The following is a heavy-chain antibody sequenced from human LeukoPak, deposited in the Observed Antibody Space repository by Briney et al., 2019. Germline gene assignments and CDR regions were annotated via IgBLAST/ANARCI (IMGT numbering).Heavy chain of an antibody. CDR1: GVSISSSNSY. CDR3: ASSGYSYGRFDY. V-gene: IGHV4-39*07. CDR2: IYYTGNT. Sequence: SETLSLTCTVSGVSISSSNSYWGWIRQPPGKGLEWIGSIYYTGNTYYNASLKSRVTISIDTSKNQFSLKLSSVTAADTAVYYCASSGYSYGRFDYWGQGTLVTVSS. D-gene: IGHD5-18*01. J-gene: IGHJ4*02.